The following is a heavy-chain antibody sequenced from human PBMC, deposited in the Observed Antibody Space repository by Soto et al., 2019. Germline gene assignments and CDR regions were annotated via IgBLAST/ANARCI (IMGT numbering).Heavy chain of an antibody. CDR1: GGSISSSSYY. V-gene: IGHV4-61*05. Sequence: SETLSLTCSVSGGSISSSSYYWGWIRQPPGKGLEWIGYIYYSGSTNYNPSLKSRVTISVDTSKNQFSLKLSSVTAADTAVYYCARLGGSYAVPHSDYWGQGTLVTVSS. CDR3: ARLGGSYAVPHSDY. D-gene: IGHD1-26*01. J-gene: IGHJ4*02. CDR2: IYYSGST.